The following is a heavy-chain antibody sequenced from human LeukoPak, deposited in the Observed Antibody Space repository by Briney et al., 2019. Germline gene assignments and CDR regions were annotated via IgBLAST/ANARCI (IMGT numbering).Heavy chain of an antibody. CDR2: IWYDGSNK. D-gene: IGHD2-15*01. CDR3: AKADRSGGSCPLGDY. V-gene: IGHV3-33*06. CDR1: GFTFSSYG. J-gene: IGHJ4*02. Sequence: GGSLRLSCAASGFTFSSYGMHWVRQAPGKGLEWVAVIWYDGSNKYYADSVKGRFTISRDNSKNTLYLQMNSLRAEDTAVYYCAKADRSGGSCPLGDYWGQGTLVTVSS.